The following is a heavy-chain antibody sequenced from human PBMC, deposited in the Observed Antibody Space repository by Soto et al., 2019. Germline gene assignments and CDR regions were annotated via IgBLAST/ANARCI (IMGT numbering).Heavy chain of an antibody. CDR2: IYYSGST. J-gene: IGHJ4*02. CDR3: ARVFEGDGYNRNFDY. CDR1: GGSVSSGSYY. V-gene: IGHV4-61*01. D-gene: IGHD5-12*01. Sequence: SETLSLTCTVSGGSVSSGSYYWSWIRQPPGKGLEWIGYIYYSGSTNYNPSLKSRVTISADTSKNQFSLKLSSVTAADTAVYYCARVFEGDGYNRNFDYWGRGTLVTVSS.